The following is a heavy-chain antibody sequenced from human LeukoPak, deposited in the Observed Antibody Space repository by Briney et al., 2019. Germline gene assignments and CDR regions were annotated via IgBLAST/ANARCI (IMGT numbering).Heavy chain of an antibody. CDR1: GGSISSSSYY. CDR2: IYYSGST. J-gene: IGHJ4*02. Sequence: SETLSLTCTVSGGSISSSSYYWGWIRQPPGKGLEWIGSIYYSGSTYYNPSLKSRVTISVDTSKNQFSLKLSSVTAADTAVYYCARDSVFYGSGSYSFGYWGQGTLVTVSS. D-gene: IGHD3-10*01. V-gene: IGHV4-39*07. CDR3: ARDSVFYGSGSYSFGY.